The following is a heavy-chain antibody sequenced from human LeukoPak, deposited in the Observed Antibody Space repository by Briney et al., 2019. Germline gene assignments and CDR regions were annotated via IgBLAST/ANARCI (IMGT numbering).Heavy chain of an antibody. CDR2: IYYSGST. V-gene: IGHV4-59*01. J-gene: IGHJ4*02. Sequence: SETLSLTCTVSGGSISSYYWSWIRQPPGKGLEWIGYIYYSGSTNYNPSLKSRVTISVDTSKNQFSLKLSSVTAADTAVYYCASGYSYDLLDYWGQGTLVTVSS. CDR1: GGSISSYY. D-gene: IGHD5-18*01. CDR3: ASGYSYDLLDY.